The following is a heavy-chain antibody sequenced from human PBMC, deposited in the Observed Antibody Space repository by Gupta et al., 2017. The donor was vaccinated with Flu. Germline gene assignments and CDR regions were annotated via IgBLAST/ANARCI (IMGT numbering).Heavy chain of an antibody. J-gene: IGHJ5*02. CDR2: IDHSGGT. CDR3: TRLGGFTVGYNWFDP. V-gene: IGHV4-34*01. Sequence: RQPPGKGPEWIGEIDHSGGTNYNPPLKSRVTMSVDTSKNQFSLNLYSVTAADTAIYYCTRLGGFTVGYNWFDPWGQGTLVTVSS. D-gene: IGHD4-4*01.